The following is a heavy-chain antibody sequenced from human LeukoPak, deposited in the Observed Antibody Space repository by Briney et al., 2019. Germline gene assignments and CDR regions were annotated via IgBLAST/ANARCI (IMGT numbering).Heavy chain of an antibody. CDR1: GGSISSYY. CDR3: ARSKAHLSTSWYGTWFDP. D-gene: IGHD2-2*01. J-gene: IGHJ5*02. V-gene: IGHV4-4*07. Sequence: PSETLSLTCTVSGGSISSYYWSWIRQPAGKGLEWIGRIYTSGSTNYNPSLKSRVTMSVDTSKNQLSLKLSSVTAADTAVYYCARSKAHLSTSWYGTWFDPWGQGTLVTVSS. CDR2: IYTSGST.